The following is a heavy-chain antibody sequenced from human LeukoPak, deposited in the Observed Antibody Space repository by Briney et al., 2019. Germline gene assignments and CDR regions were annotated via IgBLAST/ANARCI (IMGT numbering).Heavy chain of an antibody. Sequence: GGSLRLSCAASGFTFSSYAMSWVRQAPGKGLEWVSAISGSGGSTYYADSVKGQFTISRDNSKNTLYLQMNSLRAEDTAVYYCARYIVGESYFDYWGQGTLVTVSS. J-gene: IGHJ4*02. CDR3: ARYIVGESYFDY. V-gene: IGHV3-23*01. D-gene: IGHD2-21*01. CDR1: GFTFSSYA. CDR2: ISGSGGST.